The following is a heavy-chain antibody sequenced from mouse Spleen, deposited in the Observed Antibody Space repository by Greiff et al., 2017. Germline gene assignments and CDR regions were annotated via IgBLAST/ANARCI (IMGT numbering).Heavy chain of an antibody. V-gene: IGHV7-3*02. D-gene: IGHD1-1*02. CDR3: ARGGSYEAMDY. Sequence: EVQLVESGGGLVQPGGSLRLSCATSGFTFIDYYMSWVRQPPGKALEWLGFIRNKANGYTTEYSASVKGRFTISRDNSQSILYLQMNTLRAEDSATYYCARGGSYEAMDYWGQGTSVTVSS. J-gene: IGHJ4*01. CDR1: GFTFIDYY. CDR2: IRNKANGYTT.